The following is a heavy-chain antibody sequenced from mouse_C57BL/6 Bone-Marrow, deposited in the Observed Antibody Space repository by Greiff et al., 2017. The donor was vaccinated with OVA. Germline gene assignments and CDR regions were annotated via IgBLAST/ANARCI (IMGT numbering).Heavy chain of an antibody. CDR1: GFTFTDYY. V-gene: IGHV7-3*01. J-gene: IGHJ4*01. Sequence: EVQLVESGGGLVQPGGSLSLSCAASGFTFTDYYMSWVRQPPGKALEWLGFISNKANGYTSEYSVSVKGHFTISRDKSQSILYLQMNALSAGDSATYYCARGDYWGQGTSVTVSS. CDR2: ISNKANGYTS. CDR3: ARGDY.